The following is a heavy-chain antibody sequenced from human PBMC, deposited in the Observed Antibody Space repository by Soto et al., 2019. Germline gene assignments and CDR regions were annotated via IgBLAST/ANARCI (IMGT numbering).Heavy chain of an antibody. Sequence: QVQLVESGGGVVQPGRSLRLSCAASGFTFSSYGMHWVRQAPGKGLEWVAVIWYDGSKKYYADSVKGRFTISRDNSKNTLYLQMNSLRAEDTAVYYCARDQAHDYESSGRPSNGCVYWGQGTLVTVSS. CDR3: ARDQAHDYESSGRPSNGCVY. V-gene: IGHV3-33*01. CDR2: IWYDGSKK. CDR1: GFTFSSYG. J-gene: IGHJ4*02. D-gene: IGHD3-22*01.